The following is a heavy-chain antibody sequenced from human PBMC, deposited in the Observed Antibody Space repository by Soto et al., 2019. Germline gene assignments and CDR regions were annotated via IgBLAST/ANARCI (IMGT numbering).Heavy chain of an antibody. CDR3: ARKNGYSSGWYVYGMDV. J-gene: IGHJ6*02. CDR2: INHSGST. Sequence: QVQLQQWGAGLLKPSETLSLTCAVYGGSFSGYYWSWIRQPPGKGLEWIGEINHSGSTNYNPSLKSRVTISVDTSKNQFSLKLSSVTAADTAVYYCARKNGYSSGWYVYGMDVWGQGTTVPVSS. CDR1: GGSFSGYY. D-gene: IGHD6-19*01. V-gene: IGHV4-34*01.